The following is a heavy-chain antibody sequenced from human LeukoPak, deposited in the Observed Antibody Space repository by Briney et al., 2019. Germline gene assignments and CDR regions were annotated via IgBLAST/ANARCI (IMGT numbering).Heavy chain of an antibody. CDR2: TSYDGNKN. CDR1: GFTFDDYA. CDR3: ARDLESEVVRAFDI. V-gene: IGHV3-30-3*01. J-gene: IGHJ3*02. Sequence: GGSLRLSCAASGFTFDDYAMHWVRQAPGKGLEWVAGTSYDGNKNYYADSVKGRFTISRDNSKNTLYLQMNSLRAEDTAVYYCARDLESEVVRAFDIWGQGTMVTVSS. D-gene: IGHD3-10*01.